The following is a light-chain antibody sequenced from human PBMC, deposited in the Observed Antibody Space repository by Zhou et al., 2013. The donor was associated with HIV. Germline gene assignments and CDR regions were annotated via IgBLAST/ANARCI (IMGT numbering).Light chain of an antibody. CDR2: AAS. J-gene: IGKJ4*01. Sequence: DIQLTQSPSFLSASVGDRVTITCRASQGIRNYLAWYQQKPGKAPNLLIYAASTMQSGVPSRFSVSGSGTEFTLTASSLQPEDFATYFCLQVYDYPLTFGGGTKVEIK. V-gene: IGKV1-9*01. CDR3: LQVYDYPLT. CDR1: QGIRNY.